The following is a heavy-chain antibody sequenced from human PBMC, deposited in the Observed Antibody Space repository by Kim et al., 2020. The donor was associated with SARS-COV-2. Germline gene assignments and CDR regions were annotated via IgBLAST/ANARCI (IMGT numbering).Heavy chain of an antibody. CDR2: ISGSGGST. J-gene: IGHJ6*03. V-gene: IGHV3-23*01. D-gene: IGHD2-2*02. CDR3: ASRRASCYTLCYYYYIDV. CDR1: GFTFSSYA. Sequence: GGSLRLSCAASGFTFSSYAMSWVRQAPGKGLEWVSAISGSGGSTYYADSVKGRFTISRDNSKNTLYLQMNSLRAEDTAVYYCASRRASCYTLCYYYYIDVCGEGATGTAS.